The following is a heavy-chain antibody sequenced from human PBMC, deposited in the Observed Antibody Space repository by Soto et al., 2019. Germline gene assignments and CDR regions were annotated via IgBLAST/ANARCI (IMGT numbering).Heavy chain of an antibody. J-gene: IGHJ4*02. CDR2: IKEDGSAK. V-gene: IGHV3-7*01. Sequence: EVQLVESGGGLVQPGGSLRVSCAASGFTFTSSWMSWVRQAPGKGLEWVANIKEDGSAKYYLDSVKGRFTISRDNAKNSLYLQMSSLRAEDTAVYYCAREDFYRFDYWGQGNLVTVS. CDR1: GFTFTSSW. CDR3: AREDFYRFDY.